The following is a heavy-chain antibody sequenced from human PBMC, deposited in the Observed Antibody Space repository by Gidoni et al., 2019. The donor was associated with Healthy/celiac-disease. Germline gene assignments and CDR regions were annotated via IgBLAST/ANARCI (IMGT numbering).Heavy chain of an antibody. CDR1: GYSFTSYW. D-gene: IGHD2-2*01. V-gene: IGHV5-51*01. J-gene: IGHJ6*02. CDR2: IYPGDSDT. Sequence: EVQLVQSGAEVKKPGESLKISCTGSGYSFTSYWIGWVRQMPGKGLEWMGIIYPGDSDTRYSPSFQGQVTISADKSISTAYLQWSSLKASDTAMYYCARLGEYCSSTSCYRGYYYYGMDVWGQGTTVTVSS. CDR3: ARLGEYCSSTSCYRGYYYYGMDV.